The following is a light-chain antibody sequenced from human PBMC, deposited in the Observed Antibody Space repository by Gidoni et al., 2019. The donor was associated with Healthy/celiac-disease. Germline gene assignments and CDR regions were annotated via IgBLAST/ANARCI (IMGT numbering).Light chain of an antibody. CDR2: GAS. CDR3: QQYGSPDT. J-gene: IGKJ2*01. Sequence: ELVLTQSPGTLSLSPGERATLSCRASQSVSSSYLAWYQQKPGQAPRLLIYGASSRATGIPDRFSGSGSGTDFTLTISRLEPEDFAVYYCQQYGSPDTFGQGTKLEIK. V-gene: IGKV3-20*01. CDR1: QSVSSSY.